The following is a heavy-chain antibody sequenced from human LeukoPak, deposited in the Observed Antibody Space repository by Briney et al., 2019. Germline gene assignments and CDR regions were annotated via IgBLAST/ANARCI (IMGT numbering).Heavy chain of an antibody. V-gene: IGHV3-7*01. Sequence: GGSLRLSCAASGFTFSSHWMSWVRQAPGKGLEWVANIKQDGSEKYYVDSVKGRFTISRDNAKNSLYLQMNSLRVEDTAVYYCAIPPLSGTGSSRPLAGVDVWGQGTTVTVSS. CDR2: IKQDGSEK. CDR3: AIPPLSGTGSSRPLAGVDV. CDR1: GFTFSSHW. D-gene: IGHD3-10*01. J-gene: IGHJ6*02.